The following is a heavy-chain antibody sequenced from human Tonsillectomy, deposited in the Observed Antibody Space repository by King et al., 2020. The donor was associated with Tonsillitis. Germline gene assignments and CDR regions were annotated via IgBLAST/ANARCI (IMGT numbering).Heavy chain of an antibody. V-gene: IGHV1-69*01. CDR1: GGTFSSYA. D-gene: IGHD3-9*01. J-gene: IGHJ6*02. CDR2: IIPIFGTA. CDR3: ARGVEAYDILTGYYSSTPIYYGMDV. Sequence: QLVQSGAEVKKPGSSVKVSCKASGGTFSSYAISWVRQAPGQGLEWMGGIIPIFGTANYAQKFQGRVTITADESTSTAYMELSSLRSEDTAVYYCARGVEAYDILTGYYSSTPIYYGMDVWGQGTTVTVSS.